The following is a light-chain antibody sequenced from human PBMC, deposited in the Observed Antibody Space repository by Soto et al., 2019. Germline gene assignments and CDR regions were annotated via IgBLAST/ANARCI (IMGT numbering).Light chain of an antibody. CDR1: QSVNSY. Sequence: IVLTQSPATLSLSPGERATLSCRASQSVNSYLAWYQRKPGQAPRLLITDASNRATGIPARFSGSGSGTDFTLTISSLEPEDFAVYYCQQRSTWPRITFGGGTKVEIK. CDR3: QQRSTWPRIT. V-gene: IGKV3-11*01. J-gene: IGKJ4*01. CDR2: DAS.